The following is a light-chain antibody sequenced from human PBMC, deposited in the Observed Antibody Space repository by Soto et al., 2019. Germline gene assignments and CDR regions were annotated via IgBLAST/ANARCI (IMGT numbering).Light chain of an antibody. CDR3: QQYNSYPWT. V-gene: IGKV1-5*01. CDR2: DAS. CDR1: QSISNW. J-gene: IGKJ1*01. Sequence: IQMTQSPSTLSASVGDRVTITCRASQSISNWLAWYQQNPGKAPKVLIYDASSLESGVPSRFSGSGSGTEFTLTISSLQPDDFATYYCQQYNSYPWTFGQGTKVDIK.